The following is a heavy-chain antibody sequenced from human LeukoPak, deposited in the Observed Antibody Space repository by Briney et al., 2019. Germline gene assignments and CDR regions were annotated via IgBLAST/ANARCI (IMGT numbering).Heavy chain of an antibody. V-gene: IGHV4-34*01. D-gene: IGHD4-11*01. CDR3: ARSYRLHHHYYYYGMDV. Sequence: PSETLSLTCAVYGGSFSGYYWSWIRQPPGKGLEWIGEINHSGSTNYNPSLKSRVTISVDTSKNQFSLKLSSVTAADTAVYYCARSYRLHHHYYYYGMDVWGQGTTVTVSS. CDR2: INHSGST. J-gene: IGHJ6*02. CDR1: GGSFSGYY.